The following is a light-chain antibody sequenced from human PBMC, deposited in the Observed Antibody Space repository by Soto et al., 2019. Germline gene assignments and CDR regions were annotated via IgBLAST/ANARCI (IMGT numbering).Light chain of an antibody. CDR2: EGS. CDR1: SSDVGSYNL. CDR3: CSYAGSSLYV. V-gene: IGLV2-23*01. Sequence: QSVLTQPASVSGSPGQSITISCTGTSSDVGSYNLVSWYQQHPGKAPILMIYEGSKRPSGVSNRFSGSKSGNTASLTISGLQAEDEADYYCCSYAGSSLYVFGTGTKVTVL. J-gene: IGLJ1*01.